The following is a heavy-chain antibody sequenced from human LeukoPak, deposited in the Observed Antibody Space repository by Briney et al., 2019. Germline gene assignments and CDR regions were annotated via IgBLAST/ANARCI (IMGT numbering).Heavy chain of an antibody. CDR2: TKSKTDGGTT. V-gene: IGHV3-15*01. D-gene: IGHD1-26*01. J-gene: IGHJ4*02. Sequence: PGGTLRLSCAASGFTFSNAWMSWVRQAPGKGLEWVGRTKSKTDGGTTDYAAPVKGRFTISRDDSKNTLYLQMNSLKTEDTAVYYCTIDPVVGTSRYWVQGTLVTVSS. CDR3: TIDPVVGTSRY. CDR1: GFTFSNAW.